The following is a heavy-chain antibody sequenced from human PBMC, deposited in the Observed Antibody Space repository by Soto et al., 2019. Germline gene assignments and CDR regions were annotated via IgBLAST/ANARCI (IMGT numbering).Heavy chain of an antibody. Sequence: GGSLRLSCAASGFTFSSYGMHWVRQAPGKGLEWVAVIWYDGSNKYYADSVKGRFTISRDNSKNTLYLQMNSLRAEDTAVYYCARFYSSGWNYYYYYMDVWGKGTTVTVSS. CDR1: GFTFSSYG. J-gene: IGHJ6*03. V-gene: IGHV3-33*01. CDR3: ARFYSSGWNYYYYYMDV. D-gene: IGHD6-19*01. CDR2: IWYDGSNK.